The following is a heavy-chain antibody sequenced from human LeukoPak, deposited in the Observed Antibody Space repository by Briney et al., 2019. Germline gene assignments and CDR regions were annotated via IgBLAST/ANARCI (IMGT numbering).Heavy chain of an antibody. Sequence: GGSLRLSCAASGFTFSDYYMSWIRQAPGKGLEWVSYISSSGSTIYYTDSVKGRFTISRDNAKNSLYLQMNSLRAEDTAVYYCARVYEGPVAGLHFDYWGQGTLVTVSS. V-gene: IGHV3-11*01. CDR3: ARVYEGPVAGLHFDY. D-gene: IGHD6-19*01. CDR1: GFTFSDYY. CDR2: ISSSGSTI. J-gene: IGHJ4*02.